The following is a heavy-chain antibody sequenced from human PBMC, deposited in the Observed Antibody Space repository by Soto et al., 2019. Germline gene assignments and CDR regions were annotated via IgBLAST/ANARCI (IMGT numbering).Heavy chain of an antibody. CDR1: GYIFTNYY. D-gene: IGHD2-2*01. J-gene: IGHJ4*02. CDR3: ARDLAPVAY. Sequence: QVQLVQSGAEVKKPGASVKVSCKASGYIFTNYYIHWVRQAPGQGLDWMAIINPLPTSGSTNYAQKFQGRVTVTRDTPTSTVYLERGSLRSDDTAVYYCARDLAPVAYWGRGTRVTVPS. V-gene: IGHV1-46*01. CDR2: INPLPTSGST.